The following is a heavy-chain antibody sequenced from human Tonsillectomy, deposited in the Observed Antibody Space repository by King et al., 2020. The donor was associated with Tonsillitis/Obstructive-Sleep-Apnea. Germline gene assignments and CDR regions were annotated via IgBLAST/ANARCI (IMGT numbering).Heavy chain of an antibody. Sequence: VQLVESGGGLVKPGESLRLSCVASGFTFGDVWMAWVRQAPGKGLGLVGLIKRKGGGGSTDYAAPVNGGFPISRDDSENTLCLQMNCLKTEDTAVYYCSHSGYHFFASWGQGTLVTVSS. CDR1: GFTFGDVW. CDR2: IKRKGGGGST. J-gene: IGHJ4*02. CDR3: SHSGYHFFAS. D-gene: IGHD6-25*01. V-gene: IGHV3-15*01.